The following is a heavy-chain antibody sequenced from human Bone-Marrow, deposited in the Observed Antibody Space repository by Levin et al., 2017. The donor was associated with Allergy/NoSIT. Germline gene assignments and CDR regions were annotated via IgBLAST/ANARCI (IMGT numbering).Heavy chain of an antibody. CDR3: ARDNGVVVTALGVGDAFDS. V-gene: IGHV1-18*01. D-gene: IGHD2-21*02. CDR2: ISAYNGNT. J-gene: IGHJ3*02. CDR1: GYTFTSYG. Sequence: GESLKISCKASGYTFTSYGISWVRQAPGQGLEWMGWISAYNGNTNYAQKLQGRVTMTTDTSTSTAYMELRSLRSDDTAVYYCARDNGVVVTALGVGDAFDSWGQGTMVTVSS.